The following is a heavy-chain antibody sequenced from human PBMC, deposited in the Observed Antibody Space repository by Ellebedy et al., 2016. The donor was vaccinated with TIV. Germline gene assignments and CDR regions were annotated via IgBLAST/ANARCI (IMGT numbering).Heavy chain of an antibody. V-gene: IGHV3-53*01. J-gene: IGHJ4*02. CDR2: VYSDDSI. Sequence: PGGSLRLSCSVAGFTVSDTFMIWVRQAPGKGLEWVSVVYSDDSIYYADFVKGRFIISRDGSKNKLYLQMNSLRAEDTAIYYCAKNIVGFTRGGPENWGQGTLVTASS. D-gene: IGHD1-26*01. CDR1: GFTVSDTF. CDR3: AKNIVGFTRGGPEN.